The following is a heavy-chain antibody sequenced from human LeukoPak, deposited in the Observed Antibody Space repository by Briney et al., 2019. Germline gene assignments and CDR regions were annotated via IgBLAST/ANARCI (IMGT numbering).Heavy chain of an antibody. Sequence: GGSLRLSCAASGFTFSSYSMNWVRQAPGKGLEWVSSISSSSSYIYYADSVKGRFTISRDNAKNSLYLQMNSLRGHDKGGYLCSRVRKDIQSMVRGQNYYYYYMDVWGKGTTVTISS. D-gene: IGHD3-10*01. V-gene: IGHV3-21*01. J-gene: IGHJ6*03. CDR1: GFTFSSYS. CDR2: ISSSSSYI. CDR3: SRVRKDIQSMVRGQNYYYYYMDV.